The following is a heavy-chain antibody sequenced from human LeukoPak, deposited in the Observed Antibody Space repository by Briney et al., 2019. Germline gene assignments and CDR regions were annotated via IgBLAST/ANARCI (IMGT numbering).Heavy chain of an antibody. CDR2: IKNKVDRGTT. Sequence: GGSLRLSCRASGFTFINAWMSWVRQAPGKGLEWVGRIKNKVDRGTTDYAAPVKGRFTISRDDSKNTLYLQMNSLKIEDTAVYYRTTDRYSSGWYNYGMDVWGQGTTVTVSS. J-gene: IGHJ6*02. CDR1: GFTFINAW. V-gene: IGHV3-15*01. CDR3: TTDRYSSGWYNYGMDV. D-gene: IGHD6-19*01.